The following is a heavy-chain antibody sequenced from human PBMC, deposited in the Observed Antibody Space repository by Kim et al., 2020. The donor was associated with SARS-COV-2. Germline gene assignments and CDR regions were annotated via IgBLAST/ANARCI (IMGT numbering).Heavy chain of an antibody. D-gene: IGHD6-19*01. V-gene: IGHV3-7*01. J-gene: IGHJ4*02. CDR3: ARVGYSSGWYIGD. Sequence: YVASVKGRFTISRDNAKNSLYLQMNNLRAEDTAIYYCARVGYSSGWYIGDWGQGTLVTVSS.